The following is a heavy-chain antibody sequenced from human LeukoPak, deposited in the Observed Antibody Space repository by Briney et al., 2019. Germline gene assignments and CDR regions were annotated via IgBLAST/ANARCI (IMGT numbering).Heavy chain of an antibody. CDR1: GGSFSGYY. D-gene: IGHD3-22*01. CDR2: IYTSGST. Sequence: PSETLSLTCAVYGGSFSGYYWSWIRQPAGKGLEWIGRIYTSGSTNYNPSPKSRVTMSVDTSKNQFSLKLSSVTAADTAVYYCARLYDSSGYYDYWGQGTLVTVSS. V-gene: IGHV4-59*10. J-gene: IGHJ4*02. CDR3: ARLYDSSGYYDY.